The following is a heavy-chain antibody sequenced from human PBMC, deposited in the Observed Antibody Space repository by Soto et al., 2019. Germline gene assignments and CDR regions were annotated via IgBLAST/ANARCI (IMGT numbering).Heavy chain of an antibody. J-gene: IGHJ4*02. V-gene: IGHV3-23*01. CDR3: ARDRWDCSGGSCYSGYFDY. Sequence: GGSLRLSCAASGFTFSSYVMSWVRQVPGKGLEWVSAISGNGGSTYYADSVKGRFTISRDNSKNTLYLQMNSLRAEDTAVYYCARDRWDCSGGSCYSGYFDYWGQGTLVTVSS. CDR1: GFTFSSYV. D-gene: IGHD2-15*01. CDR2: ISGNGGST.